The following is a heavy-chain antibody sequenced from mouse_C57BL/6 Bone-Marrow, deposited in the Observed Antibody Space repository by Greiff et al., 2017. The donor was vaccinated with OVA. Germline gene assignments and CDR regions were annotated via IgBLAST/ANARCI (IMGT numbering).Heavy chain of an antibody. J-gene: IGHJ2*01. D-gene: IGHD1-1*01. CDR2: IDPSDSYT. CDR3: ARERYLVGDY. Sequence: QVQLQQPGAELVMPGASVKLSCKASGYTFTSYWMHWVKQRPGQGLEWIGEIDPSDSYTNYNQKFKGKSTLTVDKSSSTAYMQLSSLTSEDSAVYYCARERYLVGDYWGQGTTLTVSS. V-gene: IGHV1-69*01. CDR1: GYTFTSYW.